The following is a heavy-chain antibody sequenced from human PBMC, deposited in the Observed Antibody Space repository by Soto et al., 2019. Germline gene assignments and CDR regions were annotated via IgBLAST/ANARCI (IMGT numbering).Heavy chain of an antibody. CDR3: TTGFY. J-gene: IGHJ4*01. CDR1: GITLTYAW. CDR2: MKSKRDGGTT. V-gene: IGHV3-15*01. Sequence: SLRLSCTASGITLTYAWMSWVRHVPGKGLNWVGRMKSKRDGGTTDYGSSFEGRFTISRDDSKSTVFLQMNGLKGDDTAVYYCTTGFYWGQGTPVTVSS.